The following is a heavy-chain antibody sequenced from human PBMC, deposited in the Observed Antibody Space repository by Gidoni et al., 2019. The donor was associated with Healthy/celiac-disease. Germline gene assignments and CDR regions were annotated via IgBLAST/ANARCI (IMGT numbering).Heavy chain of an antibody. V-gene: IGHV4-30-2*01. CDR2: IYHSGRT. J-gene: IGHJ5*02. D-gene: IGHD2-15*01. Sequence: QLQLQESGSGLVKPSQTLSLTCAVSGGSISSGGYSWSWIRQPPGKGLEWIGYIYHSGRTYYNPSLKSRVTISVDRSKNQFSLKLSSVTAADTAVYYCARGGRICSGGSCRNWFDPWGQGTLVTVSS. CDR1: GGSISSGGYS. CDR3: ARGGRICSGGSCRNWFDP.